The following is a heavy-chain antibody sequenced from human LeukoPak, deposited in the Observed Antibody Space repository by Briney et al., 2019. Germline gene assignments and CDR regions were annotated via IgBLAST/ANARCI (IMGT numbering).Heavy chain of an antibody. V-gene: IGHV3-53*01. CDR2: IYSGGST. D-gene: IGHD6-13*01. Sequence: PGGSLRLSCAASGFTVSSNYMSWVRQAPGKGLEWVSVIYSGGSTYYADSVKGRFTISRDNSKNTLHLQMNSLRAEDTAVYYCARAHPGYSSSLGWFDPWGQGTLVTVSS. J-gene: IGHJ5*02. CDR3: ARAHPGYSSSLGWFDP. CDR1: GFTVSSNY.